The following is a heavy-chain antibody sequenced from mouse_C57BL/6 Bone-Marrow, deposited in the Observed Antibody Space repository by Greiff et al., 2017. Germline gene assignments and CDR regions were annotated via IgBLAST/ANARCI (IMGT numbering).Heavy chain of an antibody. V-gene: IGHV1-5*01. D-gene: IGHD2-5*01. CDR3: TRGYSNYVDWFAY. CDR1: GYTFTSYW. CDR2: IYPGNSDT. Sequence: VQLQQSGTVLARPGASVKMSCKTSGYTFTSYWMHWVKQRPGQGLEWIGAIYPGNSDTSYNQKFKGKAKLTAVTSASTAYMELSSLTNEDSAVYYCTRGYSNYVDWFAYWGQGTLVTVSA. J-gene: IGHJ3*01.